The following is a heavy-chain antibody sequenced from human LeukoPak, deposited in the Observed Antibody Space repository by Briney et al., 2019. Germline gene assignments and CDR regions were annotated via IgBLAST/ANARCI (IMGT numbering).Heavy chain of an antibody. D-gene: IGHD1-14*01. CDR1: GFTFTTYW. J-gene: IGHJ4*02. CDR3: ARDPETYYFDY. Sequence: PGGSLRLSCAASGFTFTTYWMHWVRQAPGKGLEWVSRINSDGSSTSYADSVKGRFTISRDNAKNTLYLQMNSLRAEDTAVYYCARDPETYYFDYWGQGTLVTVSS. CDR2: INSDGSST. V-gene: IGHV3-74*01.